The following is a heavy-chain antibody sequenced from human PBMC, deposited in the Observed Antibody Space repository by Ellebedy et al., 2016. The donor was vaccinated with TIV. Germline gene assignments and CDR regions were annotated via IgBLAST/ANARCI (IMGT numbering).Heavy chain of an antibody. J-gene: IGHJ6*02. D-gene: IGHD3-10*01. V-gene: IGHV4-61*01. CDR2: INDSGST. Sequence: PSETLSLTCTVSGGSVSSATYYWNWIRQSPGTGLEWLGYINDSGSTNYNPSLKSRVAISADTSKNQIFLKLSSVTAADTAMYYCARDRNYRGSGGYFYGMDVWGQGTTVIVSS. CDR1: GGSVSSATYY. CDR3: ARDRNYRGSGGYFYGMDV.